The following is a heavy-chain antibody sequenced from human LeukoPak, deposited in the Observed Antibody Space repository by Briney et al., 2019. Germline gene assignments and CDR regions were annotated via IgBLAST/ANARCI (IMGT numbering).Heavy chain of an antibody. CDR1: GYTFTSYA. D-gene: IGHD2-15*01. CDR2: INAGDGNT. Sequence: ASVKVSCKASGYTFTSYAMHWVRQAPGQRLEWMGWINAGDGNTKYSQKFQGRVTITRDTSASTAYMELSSLRSEDTAVYYCARAGVSVVVAAIVGDYWGQGTLVTVSS. J-gene: IGHJ4*02. CDR3: ARAGVSVVVAAIVGDY. V-gene: IGHV1-3*01.